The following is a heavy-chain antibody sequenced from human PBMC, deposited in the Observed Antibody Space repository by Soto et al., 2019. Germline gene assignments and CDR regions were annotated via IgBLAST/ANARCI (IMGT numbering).Heavy chain of an antibody. CDR2: INAGNGNT. V-gene: IGHV1-3*01. CDR1: GYTFTSYA. D-gene: IGHD2-15*01. CDR3: ATRTLGYCSGGSCHNY. Sequence: EASVKVSCKASGYTFTSYAMHWVRQAPGQRLEWMGWINAGNGNTKYSQKFQGRVTITKDTSAGTAYMELSSLRSEDTAVYYCATRTLGYCSGGSCHNYWGQGTLVTVSS. J-gene: IGHJ4*02.